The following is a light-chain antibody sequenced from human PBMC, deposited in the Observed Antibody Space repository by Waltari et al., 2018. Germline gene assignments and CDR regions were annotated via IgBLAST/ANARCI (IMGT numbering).Light chain of an antibody. CDR1: NIGSKS. CDR2: DDS. V-gene: IGLV3-21*03. CDR3: QVWDTSSNLHVV. J-gene: IGLJ2*01. Sequence: SYVLTQPPSVSVAPGKTARITCGGNNIGSKSVHGYQQKPGQAPLLVVYDDSDRPSGIPERFSGSDSGNTATLTISRVEAGDEADYYCQVWDTSSNLHVVFGGGAKLTVL.